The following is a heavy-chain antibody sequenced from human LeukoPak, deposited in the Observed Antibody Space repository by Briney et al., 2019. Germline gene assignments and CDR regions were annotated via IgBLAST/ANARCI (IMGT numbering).Heavy chain of an antibody. CDR3: ARAASRADYYESSGYYPFDY. CDR2: NSSSGSTI. D-gene: IGHD3-22*01. CDR1: GFTFSYYY. J-gene: IGHJ4*02. Sequence: KPGGLLRLSCAASGFTFSYYYMSRIRQAPEKLLEWVSYNSSSGSTIYYADYVQGRFTISRDNDKNSLYLQMNSLRAEDTAVYYCARAASRADYYESSGYYPFDYWGQGTLVTVSS. V-gene: IGHV3-11*01.